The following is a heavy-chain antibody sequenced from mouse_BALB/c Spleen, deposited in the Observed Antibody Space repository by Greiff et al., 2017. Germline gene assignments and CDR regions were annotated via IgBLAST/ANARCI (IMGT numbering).Heavy chain of an antibody. CDR3: AKGRGGYAMDY. V-gene: IGHV5-17*02. Sequence: EVQGVESGGGLVQPGGSRKLSCAASGFTFSSFGMHWVRQAPEKGLEWVAYISSGSSTIYYADTVKGRFTISRDNPKNTLFLQMTSLRSEDTAMYYCAKGRGGYAMDYWGQGTSVTVSS. CDR2: ISSGSSTI. D-gene: IGHD3-1*01. CDR1: GFTFSSFG. J-gene: IGHJ4*01.